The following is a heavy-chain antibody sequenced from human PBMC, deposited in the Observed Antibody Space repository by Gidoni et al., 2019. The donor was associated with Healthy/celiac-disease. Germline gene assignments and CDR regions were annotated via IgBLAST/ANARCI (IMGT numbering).Heavy chain of an antibody. CDR1: GGSISSSSYY. V-gene: IGHV4-39*01. Sequence: QLQLQESGPGLVKPSETLSLTCTVSGGSISSSSYYWGWIRPPPGKGLEWIGSIYYSGSTYYNPSLKSRVTISVDTSKNQFSLKLSSVTAADTAVYYCARRNDTGYCSGGSCYPIDAFDIWGQGTMVTVSS. J-gene: IGHJ3*02. CDR2: IYYSGST. D-gene: IGHD2-15*01. CDR3: ARRNDTGYCSGGSCYPIDAFDI.